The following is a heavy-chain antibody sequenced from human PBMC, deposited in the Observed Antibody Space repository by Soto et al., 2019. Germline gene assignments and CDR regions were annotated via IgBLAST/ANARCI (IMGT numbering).Heavy chain of an antibody. V-gene: IGHV3-15*07. CDR2: IKPKSEGETA. J-gene: IGHJ4*02. CDR1: RFNFSAAW. CDR3: ATVPYSGGPT. Sequence: EMQLVQSGGGLVKPGGSLRLSCVASRFNFSAAWWNWIRQAPGKGLEWVGRIKPKSEGETADYTAPVRGRFTISRDDSPNTLHLQMDSLKTEDTAVYYCATVPYSGGPTWGLGVLVTVSS. D-gene: IGHD6-19*01.